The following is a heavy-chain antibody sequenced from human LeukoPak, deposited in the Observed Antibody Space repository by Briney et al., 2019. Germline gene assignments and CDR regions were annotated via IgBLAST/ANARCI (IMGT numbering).Heavy chain of an antibody. D-gene: IGHD2-15*01. Sequence: GESLKISCKGSGYSFTSHWIGWVRQMPGKGLKWMGIISAGGSDVRYSPSFQGHVTISVDRSISTAYLQWSSLEASDTAMYYCARRYCSGGICYYFDYWGQGTLVTVSS. CDR3: ARRYCSGGICYYFDY. J-gene: IGHJ4*02. CDR2: ISAGGSDV. CDR1: GYSFTSHW. V-gene: IGHV5-51*01.